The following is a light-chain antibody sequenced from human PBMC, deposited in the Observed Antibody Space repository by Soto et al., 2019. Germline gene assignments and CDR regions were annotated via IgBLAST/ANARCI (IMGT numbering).Light chain of an antibody. CDR3: CSYAGSTTYV. CDR2: EGS. Sequence: QSVLTQPASVSGSPGQSITISCTGTSSDIGSYNLVSWYRQHPGKAPKLMIYEGSKRPSGVSNRFSGSKSGNTASLTISGVQAEDEADYYCCSYAGSTTYVLGTATKPTV. V-gene: IGLV2-23*01. CDR1: SSDIGSYNL. J-gene: IGLJ1*01.